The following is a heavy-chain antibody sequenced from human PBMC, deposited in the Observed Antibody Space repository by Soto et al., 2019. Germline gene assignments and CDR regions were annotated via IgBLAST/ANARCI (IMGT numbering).Heavy chain of an antibody. CDR1: GGSISSGDYY. D-gene: IGHD5-18*01. CDR3: ASNSYGDIFYDY. Sequence: QVQLQESGPGLVKPSQTLSLTCTVSGGSISSGDYYWSWIRQPPGKGLEWIGYIYYSGSTYYNPSLKRRVTISVNTTKNQFSLKLSSVTAADTAVYYCASNSYGDIFYDYWGQGTLVTVSS. CDR2: IYYSGST. V-gene: IGHV4-30-4*01. J-gene: IGHJ4*02.